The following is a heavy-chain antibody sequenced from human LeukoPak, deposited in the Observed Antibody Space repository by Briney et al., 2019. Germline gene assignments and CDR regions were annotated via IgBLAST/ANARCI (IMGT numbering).Heavy chain of an antibody. CDR3: ARVSSSWYQDWYFDL. CDR1: GGSISSYY. CDR2: IYYSGST. V-gene: IGHV4-59*12. Sequence: SETLSLTCTVSGGSISSYYWSWIRQPPGKGLEWIGYIYYSGSTNYNPSLKSRVTMSVDTSKKQFSLKLSSVTAADTAVYYCARVSSSWYQDWYFDLWGRGTLVT. D-gene: IGHD6-13*01. J-gene: IGHJ2*01.